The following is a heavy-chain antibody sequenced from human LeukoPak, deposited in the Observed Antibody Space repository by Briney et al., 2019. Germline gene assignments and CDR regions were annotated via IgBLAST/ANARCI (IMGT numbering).Heavy chain of an antibody. CDR2: INSEGSST. V-gene: IGHV3-74*01. D-gene: IGHD5-24*01. CDR1: GFTFSSYW. Sequence: GGALRLSCAASGFTFSSYWMHWVRQAPGEGLVWVSRINSEGSSTIYADSVKGPFTISRDNAKNTLYLQMNSLRAEDTALYYCEKEGDGYPWGQGTMVTVSS. J-gene: IGHJ3*01. CDR3: EKEGDGYP.